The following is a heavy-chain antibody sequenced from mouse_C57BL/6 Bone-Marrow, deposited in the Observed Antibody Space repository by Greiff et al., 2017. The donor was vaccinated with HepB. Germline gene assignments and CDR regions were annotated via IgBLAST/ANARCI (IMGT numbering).Heavy chain of an antibody. CDR3: ARSPFYYYGAMDY. D-gene: IGHD1-1*01. Sequence: QVQLQQPGAELVKPGASVKLSCKASGYTFTSYWMQWVKQRPGKGLEWIGEIDPSDSYTNYNQKFKGKATFTVDTSSSTAYMQLISLTSEDSAVYYCARSPFYYYGAMDYWGQGTSVTVSS. CDR1: GYTFTSYW. J-gene: IGHJ4*01. CDR2: IDPSDSYT. V-gene: IGHV1-50*01.